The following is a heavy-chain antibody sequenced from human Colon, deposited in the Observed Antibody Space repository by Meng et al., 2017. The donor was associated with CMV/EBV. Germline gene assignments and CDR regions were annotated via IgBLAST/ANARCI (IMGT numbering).Heavy chain of an antibody. CDR3: ARERGDFWSGRGSFDY. CDR1: GFTFSSYE. Sequence: GESLKISCAASGFTFSSYEMNWVRQAPGKGLEWVSYISSSGSTIYYADSVKDRFTISRDHAKNSLYLQMNRLRAEDTAVYYCARERGDFWSGRGSFDYWGQGTLVTVSS. CDR2: ISSSGSTI. J-gene: IGHJ4*02. V-gene: IGHV3-48*03. D-gene: IGHD3-3*01.